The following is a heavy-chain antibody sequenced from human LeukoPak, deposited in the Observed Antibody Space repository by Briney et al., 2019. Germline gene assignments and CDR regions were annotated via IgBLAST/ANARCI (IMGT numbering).Heavy chain of an antibody. V-gene: IGHV3-15*01. CDR3: TTEVGYCSSTSCYPGWFDY. CDR2: IKSKTDGGTT. D-gene: IGHD2-2*01. J-gene: IGHJ4*02. CDR1: GFTFSNAW. Sequence: GGSLRLSCAASGFTFSNAWMNWVRQAPGKGLEWVGRIKSKTDGGTTDYAAPVKGRFTISRDDSKNTLYLQMNSLKTEDTAVYYCTTEVGYCSSTSCYPGWFDYWGQGTLVSVSS.